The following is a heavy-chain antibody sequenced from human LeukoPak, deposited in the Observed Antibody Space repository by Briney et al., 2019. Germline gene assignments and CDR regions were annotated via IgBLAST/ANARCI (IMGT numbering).Heavy chain of an antibody. Sequence: GASVNVSCKASGYTFTTYYMHWVQQAPGQGLEWMGIINPNGGSTSYAQKFQGRVTMTRDMSTSTVYMELSSLKSEDTAVYYCTRGARRSASGDYFDYWGQGTLVTVSS. CDR3: TRGARRSASGDYFDY. D-gene: IGHD6-25*01. J-gene: IGHJ4*02. CDR1: GYTFTTYY. CDR2: INPNGGST. V-gene: IGHV1-46*01.